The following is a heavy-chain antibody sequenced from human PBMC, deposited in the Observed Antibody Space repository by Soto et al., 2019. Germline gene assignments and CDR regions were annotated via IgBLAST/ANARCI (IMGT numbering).Heavy chain of an antibody. CDR3: AREQYNWKL. CDR2: VYHTGNT. Sequence: PSETLSLTCTVSGVSITPYYWTWIRHPPGKGLEWIGYVYHTGNTYYNPSLKSRVTISLDTSKNQVSLRLKSVTAADTAVYYCAREQYNWKLWGQGTLVPISS. V-gene: IGHV4-59*01. CDR1: GVSITPYY. D-gene: IGHD1-20*01. J-gene: IGHJ4*02.